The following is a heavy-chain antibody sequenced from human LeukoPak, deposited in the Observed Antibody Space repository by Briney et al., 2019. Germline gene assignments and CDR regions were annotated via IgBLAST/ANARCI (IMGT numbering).Heavy chain of an antibody. Sequence: PGGSLRLSCAASGFTFSSYAMSWVRQAPGKGLQWVSAISGSGGSTYYADSVKGRFTISRDNSKNTLYLQMNSLRAEDTAVYYCAKDRTSIAVAGDFDCWGQGTLVTVSS. J-gene: IGHJ4*02. V-gene: IGHV3-23*01. CDR1: GFTFSSYA. CDR2: ISGSGGST. CDR3: AKDRTSIAVAGDFDC. D-gene: IGHD6-19*01.